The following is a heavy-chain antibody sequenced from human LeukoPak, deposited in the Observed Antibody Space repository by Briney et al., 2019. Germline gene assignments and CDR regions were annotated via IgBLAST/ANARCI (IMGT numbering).Heavy chain of an antibody. V-gene: IGHV3-11*04. CDR3: ARDHHRRLYDSQARDTFDI. CDR1: GFTFSDYY. CDR2: IGGSATTI. D-gene: IGHD3-22*01. J-gene: IGHJ3*02. Sequence: PGGSLRLSCAASGFTFSDYYMTWIRQAPGKGLEWVSYIGGSATTIYYADSVKGRFTISRDNAKNSLYLQMNSLRAEDTAVYYCARDHHRRLYDSQARDTFDIWGRGTMVTVSS.